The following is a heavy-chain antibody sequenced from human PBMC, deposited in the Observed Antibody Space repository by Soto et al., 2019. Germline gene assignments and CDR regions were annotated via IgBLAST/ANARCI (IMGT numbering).Heavy chain of an antibody. CDR1: GFTFSSYA. J-gene: IGHJ5*02. D-gene: IGHD2-21*02. V-gene: IGHV3-23*01. CDR2: ISGSGGRT. CDR3: AKDAGGNSRPNWFDP. Sequence: PGGSLRLSCAASGFTFSSYAMSWVRQAPGKGLEWVSAISGSGGRTYYADSVKGRFTISRDNSKNTLYLQMNSLRAEDTAVYYCAKDAGGNSRPNWFDPWGQGTLVTVPQ.